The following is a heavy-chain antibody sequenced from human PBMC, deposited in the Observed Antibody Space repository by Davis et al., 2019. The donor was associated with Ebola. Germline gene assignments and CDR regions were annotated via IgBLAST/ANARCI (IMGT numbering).Heavy chain of an antibody. V-gene: IGHV3-48*02. CDR3: ARDRGYSYGDLDY. J-gene: IGHJ4*02. CDR1: GFTFSSYA. D-gene: IGHD5-18*01. Sequence: GGSLRLSCAASGFTFSSYAMSWVRQTPGKGLEWVSHISDDSSSTYYADSVKGRFTISRDNAKNSLYLQLNTLRDEDTAVYYCARDRGYSYGDLDYWGQGTLVTVSS. CDR2: ISDDSSST.